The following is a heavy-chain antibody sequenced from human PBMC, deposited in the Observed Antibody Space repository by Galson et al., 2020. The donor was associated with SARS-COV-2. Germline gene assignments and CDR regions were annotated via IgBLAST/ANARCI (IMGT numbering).Heavy chain of an antibody. J-gene: IGHJ4*02. CDR1: GGSISSSSYY. Sequence: SETLSLTCTVSGGSISSSSYYWGWIRQPPGKGLEWLGSIYYSGSTYYNPSLKSRVTISVDTSKNQFSLKLSSVTAADTAVYYCARSERGYSYGSVDYWGQGTLVTVSS. V-gene: IGHV4-39*01. D-gene: IGHD5-18*01. CDR2: IYYSGST. CDR3: ARSERGYSYGSVDY.